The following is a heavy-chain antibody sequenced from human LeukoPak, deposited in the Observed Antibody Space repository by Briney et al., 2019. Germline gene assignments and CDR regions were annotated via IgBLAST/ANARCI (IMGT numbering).Heavy chain of an antibody. CDR2: IIPIFGTA. V-gene: IGHV1-69*01. Sequence: GASVTVSCTASGGTFSSYAISWVRQAPGQGLEWMGGIIPIFGTANYAQKFQGRVTITADESTSTAYMELSSLRSEDTAVYYCARVLAATLDYWSQGTLVTVSS. CDR3: ARVLAATLDY. CDR1: GGTFSSYA. D-gene: IGHD2-15*01. J-gene: IGHJ4*02.